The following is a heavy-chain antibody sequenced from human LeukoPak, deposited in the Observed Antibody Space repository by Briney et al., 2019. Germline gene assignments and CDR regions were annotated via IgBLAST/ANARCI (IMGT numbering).Heavy chain of an antibody. D-gene: IGHD1-26*01. CDR1: GYTFTGYD. CDR2: INPNSGGT. V-gene: IGHV1-2*02. CDR3: VAYARYSGSYWMDY. J-gene: IGHJ4*02. Sequence: GASVKVSCKASGYTFTGYDMHWVRQAPGQGLEWMGWINPNSGGTNYAQKFQGRVTMTRDTSISTAYMELSRLRSDDTAVYYCVAYARYSGSYWMDYWGQGTLVTVSS.